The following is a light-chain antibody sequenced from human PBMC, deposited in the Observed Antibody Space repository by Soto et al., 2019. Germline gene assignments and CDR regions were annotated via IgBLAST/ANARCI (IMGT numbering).Light chain of an antibody. V-gene: IGKV1-39*01. J-gene: IGKJ1*01. CDR2: AAS. CDR1: QSIRTY. CDR3: QQTYINLWT. Sequence: SLSSLSVTKGDRVTITCRASQSIRTYLNWYQQKPGKAPKVLISAASNLQSGVPSGFSGRGSGTDFTLTINNLQREDGADDFCQQTYINLWTFGQVGIVDIK.